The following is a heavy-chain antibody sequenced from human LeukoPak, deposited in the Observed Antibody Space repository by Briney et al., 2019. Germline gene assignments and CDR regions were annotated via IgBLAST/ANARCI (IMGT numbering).Heavy chain of an antibody. V-gene: IGHV3-23*01. J-gene: IGHJ5*02. D-gene: IGHD2-15*01. Sequence: GGSLRLSCAASGFTFSSYAMSWVRQAPGKGREWVSDISGSGGSTYYADSVKGRFTISRDNSKNTLYLQMNSLRAEDTAVYYCAKVAPDIVVVVAAIQGWFDPWGQGTLVTVSS. CDR3: AKVAPDIVVVVAAIQGWFDP. CDR2: ISGSGGST. CDR1: GFTFSSYA.